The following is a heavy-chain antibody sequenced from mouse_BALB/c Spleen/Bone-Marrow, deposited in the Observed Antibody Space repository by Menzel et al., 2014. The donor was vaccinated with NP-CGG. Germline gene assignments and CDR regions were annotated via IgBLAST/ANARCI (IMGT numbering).Heavy chain of an antibody. CDR2: INPESSTI. J-gene: IGHJ1*01. D-gene: IGHD1-1*01. CDR3: ARLNYYGNLFV. V-gene: IGHV4-1*02. Sequence: EVQGVESGGGLVQPGGSLKLSCAASGFDFSRYWMSWVRQAPGKGLEWIGEINPESSTINYTPSLKDKFIISRDNAKNTLYLHMSKVRSEDTALYYCARLNYYGNLFVWGAGTTVTVSS. CDR1: GFDFSRYW.